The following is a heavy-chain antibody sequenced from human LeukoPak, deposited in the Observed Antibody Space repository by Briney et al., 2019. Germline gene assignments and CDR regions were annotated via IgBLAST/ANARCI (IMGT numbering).Heavy chain of an antibody. CDR2: IFTSGST. CDR3: SRGGANDL. V-gene: IGHV4-4*07. D-gene: IGHD4/OR15-4a*01. J-gene: IGHJ5*02. CDR1: GGSITSDY. Sequence: SETLSLTCTVVGGSITSDYWSWIRQPAGKGLEWIGRIFTSGSTAYNPSLKSRVTMSLDTSKNQFFLKLSSVTAADTAAYFCSRGGANDLWGQGTLVTVSS.